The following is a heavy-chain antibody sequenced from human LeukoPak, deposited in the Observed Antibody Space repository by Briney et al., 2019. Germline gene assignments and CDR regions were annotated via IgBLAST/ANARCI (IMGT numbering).Heavy chain of an antibody. J-gene: IGHJ4*02. CDR2: ISSGSSAI. Sequence: PGGSLRLSCVASGFTFSSYAMDWVRQAPGKGLEWLSYISSGSSAIFYSDSVKGRFTIFRDNAKNSLYLQMNSLRDEDTAVYYCAKAWAVISSIDFWGQGTLVTVSS. CDR1: GFTFSSYA. D-gene: IGHD3-22*01. V-gene: IGHV3-48*02. CDR3: AKAWAVISSIDF.